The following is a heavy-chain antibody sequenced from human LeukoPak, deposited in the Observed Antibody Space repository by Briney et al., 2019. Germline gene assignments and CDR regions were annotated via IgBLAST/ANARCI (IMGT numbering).Heavy chain of an antibody. CDR2: MKSNSGDT. D-gene: IGHD6-13*01. V-gene: IGHV1-8*01. Sequence: ASVKVSCKTSGYTFTGYDINWVRQAPGQGLEWMGWMKSNSGDTHFAQKFQGRVTMTRNTSISTAFMDVSSLRAEDTAGYDCARGEYSSSWYPFDYWGQGSLVTVSS. CDR3: ARGEYSSSWYPFDY. J-gene: IGHJ4*02. CDR1: GYTFTGYD.